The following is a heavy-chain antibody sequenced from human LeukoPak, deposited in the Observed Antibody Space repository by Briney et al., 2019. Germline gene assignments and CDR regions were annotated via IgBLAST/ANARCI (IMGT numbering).Heavy chain of an antibody. J-gene: IGHJ5*02. D-gene: IGHD3-3*01. CDR3: AHSTYYDFWSGSIKWFDP. Sequence: SGPTLVKPTQTLTLTCTFSGFSLSTSGVGVGWIRQPPGKALEWLALIYWNDDKRYSPSLKSRLTITKDTSKNQVVLTMTNMDPVDTATYYCAHSTYYDFWSGSIKWFDPWGQGTLVTVSS. CDR2: IYWNDDK. V-gene: IGHV2-5*01. CDR1: GFSLSTSGVG.